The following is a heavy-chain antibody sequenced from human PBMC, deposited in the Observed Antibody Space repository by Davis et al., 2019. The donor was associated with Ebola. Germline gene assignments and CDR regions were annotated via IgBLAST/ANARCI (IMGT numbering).Heavy chain of an antibody. J-gene: IGHJ5*02. CDR2: IDPNSGDP. CDR3: ARDGESHWFDP. Sequence: ASVKVSCKASGYTFTGHYVHWVRQAPGQGLEWMGWIDPNSGDPNFEQKFQGRVTMTRDTSISTAYMELSRLRSDDTAVYYCARDGESHWFDPWGQGTLVTVSS. CDR1: GYTFTGHY. V-gene: IGHV1-2*02. D-gene: IGHD3-10*01.